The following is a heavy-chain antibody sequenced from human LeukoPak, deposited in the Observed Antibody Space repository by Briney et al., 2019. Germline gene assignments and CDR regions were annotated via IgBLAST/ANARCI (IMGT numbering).Heavy chain of an antibody. D-gene: IGHD1-26*01. Sequence: GGSLRLSCAASGFTFSSYGMHWVRQAPGKGLEWVAVISYDGSNKYYADSVKGRFTISRDNSKNTLYLQMNSLRAEDTAVYYCARVWARVGATTSLGYWGQGTLVTVSS. CDR3: ARVWARVGATTSLGY. CDR2: ISYDGSNK. V-gene: IGHV3-30*03. CDR1: GFTFSSYG. J-gene: IGHJ4*02.